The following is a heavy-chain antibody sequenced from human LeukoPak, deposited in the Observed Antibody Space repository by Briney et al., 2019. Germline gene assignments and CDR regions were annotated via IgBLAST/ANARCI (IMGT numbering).Heavy chain of an antibody. Sequence: SETLSLTCTVSGGSISSSSYYWGWIRQPPGKGLEWIGSIYYSGSTYYNPSLKSRVTISVDTSKNQFSLKLSSVTAADTALYYCARGRGLAGGDYVDYWGQGTLVTVSS. J-gene: IGHJ4*02. CDR3: ARGRGLAGGDYVDY. CDR1: GGSISSSSYY. D-gene: IGHD3-10*01. CDR2: IYYSGST. V-gene: IGHV4-39*07.